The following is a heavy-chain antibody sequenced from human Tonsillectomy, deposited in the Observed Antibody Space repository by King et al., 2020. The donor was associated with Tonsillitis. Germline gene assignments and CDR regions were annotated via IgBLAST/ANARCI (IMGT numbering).Heavy chain of an antibody. J-gene: IGHJ6*03. CDR3: ARDRGLYCSSTSCPYYMDV. D-gene: IGHD2-2*01. CDR2: IWYDGNNK. CDR1: GFTFRSYG. Sequence: VQLVESGGGVVQPGRPLRLSCVASGFTFRSYGMHWVRQAPDKGLEWVAGIWYDGNNKYYADSVKGRFTISRDNSKNTLYLQMDGLRAEDTAVYYCARDRGLYCSSTSCPYYMDVWGKGSTVTVSS. V-gene: IGHV3-33*08.